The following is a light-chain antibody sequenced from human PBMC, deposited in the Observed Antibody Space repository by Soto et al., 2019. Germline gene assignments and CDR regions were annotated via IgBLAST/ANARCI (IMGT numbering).Light chain of an antibody. CDR3: SSYTTIKAVV. CDR1: RRDVGACNY. CDR2: EVS. V-gene: IGLV2-8*01. J-gene: IGLJ2*01. Sequence: QSALTQPPSASGSPGQSVTISCTGTRRDVGACNYVSWFKQHPGKAPILMIDEVSKRPSGVPDRFSGSKSGSTASLIVSGLQAEDEADYHCSSYTTIKAVVFGGGTKVTVL.